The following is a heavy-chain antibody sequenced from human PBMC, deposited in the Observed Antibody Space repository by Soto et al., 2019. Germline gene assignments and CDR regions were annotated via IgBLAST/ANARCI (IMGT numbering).Heavy chain of an antibody. D-gene: IGHD2-21*01. CDR3: ARDMSRDGYITGFDY. J-gene: IGHJ4*01. CDR1: GFTFSSYW. Sequence: GGSLRLSCPASGFTFSSYWMSWVRQAPGKGLEWVANIKQDGSEKYYVDSVKGRFTISRDNAKNSLYLQMNSLRAEDTAVFYCARDMSRDGYITGFDYWGHAT. V-gene: IGHV3-7*04. CDR2: IKQDGSEK.